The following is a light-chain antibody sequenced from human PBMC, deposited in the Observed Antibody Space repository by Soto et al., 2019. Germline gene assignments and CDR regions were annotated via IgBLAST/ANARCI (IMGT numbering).Light chain of an antibody. CDR2: DVS. V-gene: IGLV2-14*01. J-gene: IGLJ1*01. CDR1: SSDVGGYNY. Sequence: QSALTQPASVSGSPGQSITISCTGTSSDVGGYNYVSWYQQHPGKAPKLMIYDVSNRPSGVSNRFSGSKSGNTASLTISGLKVEDDADYYCSSYTGSSTLVFGTGTKVPVL. CDR3: SSYTGSSTLV.